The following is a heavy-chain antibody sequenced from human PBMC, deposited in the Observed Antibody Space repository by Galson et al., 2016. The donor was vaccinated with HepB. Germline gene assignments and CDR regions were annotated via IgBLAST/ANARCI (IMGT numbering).Heavy chain of an antibody. CDR3: ATGTVADNFDQ. D-gene: IGHD4-23*01. CDR1: GYTFIDYY. Sequence: VKVSCKVSGYTFIDYYMHWVQQAPGKGLEWMGLVDPEDGETVYAERFRDRVTISADRSTDTAYMELSSLKSEDTAVYYCATGTVADNFDQWGQGTLVTVSS. J-gene: IGHJ4*02. CDR2: VDPEDGET. V-gene: IGHV1-69-2*01.